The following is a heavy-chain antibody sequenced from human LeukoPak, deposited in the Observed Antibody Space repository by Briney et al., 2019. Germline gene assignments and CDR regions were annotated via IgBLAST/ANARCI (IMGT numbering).Heavy chain of an antibody. D-gene: IGHD4-17*01. J-gene: IGHJ4*02. V-gene: IGHV4-39*02. CDR3: ARGGDYEMDY. CDR1: GGSISSSSYY. CDR2: IYRGST. Sequence: PSETLSLTCTVSGGSISSSSYYWGWIRQPPGKGLEWIGCIYRGSTYYNPSLQSRITISVDTSKNQFSLKESSVTAADTAVYYCARGGDYEMDYWGQGTLVTVSS.